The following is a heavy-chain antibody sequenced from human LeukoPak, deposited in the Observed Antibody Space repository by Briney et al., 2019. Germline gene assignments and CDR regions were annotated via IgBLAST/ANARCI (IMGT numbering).Heavy chain of an antibody. J-gene: IGHJ4*02. CDR3: ARGIAAAGTRDRFDY. CDR2: IIPIFGTA. D-gene: IGHD6-13*01. V-gene: IGHV1-69*13. Sequence: SVKVSCKASGGTFSSYAISWVRQAPGQGLEWMGGIIPIFGTANYAQKFQGRVTITADESTSTAYMELSSLRSEDTAVYYCARGIAAAGTRDRFDYLGQGTLVTVSS. CDR1: GGTFSSYA.